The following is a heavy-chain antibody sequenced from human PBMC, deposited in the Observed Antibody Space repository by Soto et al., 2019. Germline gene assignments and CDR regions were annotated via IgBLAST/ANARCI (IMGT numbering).Heavy chain of an antibody. Sequence: TLSLTCTVSGGSISGGGYYWSWIRKHPGKGLEWIGYIYYSGSTYYNPSLKSRVTISVDTSKNQFSLKLSSVTAADTAVYYCARILGYCSGGSCYSGNYFDYWGQGTLVTVSS. CDR1: GGSISGGGYY. V-gene: IGHV4-31*03. CDR3: ARILGYCSGGSCYSGNYFDY. J-gene: IGHJ4*02. D-gene: IGHD2-15*01. CDR2: IYYSGST.